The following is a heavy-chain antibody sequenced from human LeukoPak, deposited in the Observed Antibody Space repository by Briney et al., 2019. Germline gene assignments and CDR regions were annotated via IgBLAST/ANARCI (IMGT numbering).Heavy chain of an antibody. CDR1: GGTFISYA. Sequence: SVKVSCKASGGTFISYAISWVRQAPGQGLEWMGRIIPIFGTANYAQKFQGRVTITTDESTSTAYMELSSLRSEDTAVYYCARTYYDSSGYGPDYWGQGTLVTVSS. V-gene: IGHV1-69*05. CDR2: IIPIFGTA. D-gene: IGHD3-22*01. J-gene: IGHJ4*02. CDR3: ARTYYDSSGYGPDY.